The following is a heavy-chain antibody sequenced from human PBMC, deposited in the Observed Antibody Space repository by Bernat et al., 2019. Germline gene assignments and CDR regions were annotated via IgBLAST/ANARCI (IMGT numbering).Heavy chain of an antibody. CDR2: ISYDGSNK. D-gene: IGHD2-21*01. J-gene: IGHJ4*02. Sequence: QVQLVESGGGVVQPGRSLRLSCAASGFTFSSYGMHWVRQAPGKGLEWVAVISYDGSNKYYADSVKGRFTISRDNSKNTLYLQMNSLRAEDTAGYYCAKGWPIIFLGISDYWGQGTLVTVSS. CDR3: AKGWPIIFLGISDY. CDR1: GFTFSSYG. V-gene: IGHV3-30*18.